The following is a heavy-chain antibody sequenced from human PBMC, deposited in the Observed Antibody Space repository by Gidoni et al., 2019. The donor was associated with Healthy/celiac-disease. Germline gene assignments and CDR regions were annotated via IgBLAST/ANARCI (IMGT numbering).Heavy chain of an antibody. D-gene: IGHD3-3*01. J-gene: IGHJ5*02. CDR3: AKDLRFLEWLGLGGVGWFDP. V-gene: IGHV3-30*18. CDR1: GFTFSSYG. CDR2: ISYDGSNK. Sequence: QVQLVESGGGVVQPGRSLRLSCAASGFTFSSYGMPWVRQAPGKGLEWVAVISYDGSNKYYADSVKGRFTISRDNSKNTLYLQMNSLRAEDTAVYYCAKDLRFLEWLGLGGVGWFDPWGQGTLVTVSS.